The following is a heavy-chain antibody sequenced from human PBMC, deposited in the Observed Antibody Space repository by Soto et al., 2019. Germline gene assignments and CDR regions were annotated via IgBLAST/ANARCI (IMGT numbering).Heavy chain of an antibody. CDR3: ETSHPYAFSSAYGTYYYYGMNV. J-gene: IGHJ6*02. Sequence: GDALKSSCKGSGYSFTSYWIGWVRQMPGKGLEWMGIIYPGDSDARYSPSFQGQVTISADKSISTAYLQWSSLKASDTAMYYCETSHPYAFSSAYGTYYYYGMNVWGPGTTLTVS. D-gene: IGHD3-3*01. CDR1: GYSFTSYW. V-gene: IGHV5-51*01. CDR2: IYPGDSDA.